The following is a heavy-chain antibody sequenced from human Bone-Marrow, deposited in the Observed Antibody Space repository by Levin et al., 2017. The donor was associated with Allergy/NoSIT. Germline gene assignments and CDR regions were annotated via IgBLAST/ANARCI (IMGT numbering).Heavy chain of an antibody. Sequence: PSQTLSLTCTVSGGSISSSNYYWGWIRQPPGKGLEWIGSIYYSGSTHYNPSLKSRVTISVDTSKNHFSLKLYSVTAADTAVYYCATIDYWGQGTLVTVSS. CDR3: ATIDY. CDR2: IYYSGST. V-gene: IGHV4-39*07. CDR1: GGSISSSNYY. J-gene: IGHJ4*02.